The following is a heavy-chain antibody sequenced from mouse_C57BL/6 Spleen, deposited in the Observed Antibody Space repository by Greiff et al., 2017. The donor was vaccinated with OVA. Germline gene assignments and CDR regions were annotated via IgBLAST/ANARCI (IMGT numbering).Heavy chain of an antibody. CDR2: ISYDGSN. Sequence: EVQLQESGPGLVKPSQSLSLTCSVTGYSITSGYYWNWIRQFPGNKLEWMGYISYDGSNNYNPSLKNRISITRDTSKNQFFLKLNSVTTEDTATYYCARDPPVVEGFAYWGQGTLVTVSA. J-gene: IGHJ3*01. CDR1: GYSITSGYY. CDR3: ARDPPVVEGFAY. V-gene: IGHV3-6*01. D-gene: IGHD1-1*01.